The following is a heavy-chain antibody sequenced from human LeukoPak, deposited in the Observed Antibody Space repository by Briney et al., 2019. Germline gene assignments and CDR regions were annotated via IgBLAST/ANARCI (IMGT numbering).Heavy chain of an antibody. V-gene: IGHV3-23*01. D-gene: IGHD3-22*01. CDR2: ISGSGGST. CDR1: GFTFSSYG. Sequence: GGSLRLSCAASGFTFSSYGMSWVRQAPGKGLEWVSAISGSGGSTYYADSVKGRFTISRDNSKNTLYLQMNSLRAEDTAVYYCAKDLRGLRYYYDSSGYVFDYWGQGTLVTVSS. J-gene: IGHJ4*02. CDR3: AKDLRGLRYYYDSSGYVFDY.